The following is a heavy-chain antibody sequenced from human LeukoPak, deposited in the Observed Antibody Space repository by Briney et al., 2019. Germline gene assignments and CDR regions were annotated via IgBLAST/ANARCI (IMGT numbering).Heavy chain of an antibody. CDR1: GFTLSTYS. CDR2: ITSSSSTL. Sequence: AGGSLRLSCAASGFTLSTYSMNWVRQAPGKGLEWVSYITSSSSTLYYADSVKGRFTISRDNAKNSLYLQMNSLRVKDTAVYYCARDAPTNGVWYSGFDYWGQGTLVTVSS. CDR3: ARDAPTNGVWYSGFDY. J-gene: IGHJ4*02. D-gene: IGHD2-8*01. V-gene: IGHV3-48*01.